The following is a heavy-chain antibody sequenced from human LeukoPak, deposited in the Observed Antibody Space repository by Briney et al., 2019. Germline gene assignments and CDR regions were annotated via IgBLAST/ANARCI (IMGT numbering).Heavy chain of an antibody. CDR2: IYWNDDK. V-gene: IGHV2-5*01. CDR3: AHSLFYSEYPSDS. D-gene: IGHD2-2*01. J-gene: IGHJ4*02. Sequence: SGPTLVKPTQTLTLTCTFSGFSLNTSGVGVGWIRQPPGKALEWLALIYWNDDKYYNPSLNNRLTITKDTSKNQVVLALTNFDPVDTATYYCAHSLFYSEYPSDSWGQGTLVTVSS. CDR1: GFSLNTSGVG.